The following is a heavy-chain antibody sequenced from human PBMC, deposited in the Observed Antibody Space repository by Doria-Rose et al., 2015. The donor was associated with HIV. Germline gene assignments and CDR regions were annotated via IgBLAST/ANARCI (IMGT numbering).Heavy chain of an antibody. CDR3: ARMGSYRELDY. V-gene: IGHV4-31*11. D-gene: IGHD3-3*01. Sequence: QVQLQESGPGLVQLSNPLSPTCGASGASVSSRGDYWNRIRPVPGKGLESLGYTYYTGTSDYSPSLKSRLNMAVDTSKNQFSLKLSFVTVADTAVYYCARMGSYRELDYWGQGALVIVSA. CDR1: GASVSSRGDY. J-gene: IGHJ4*02. CDR2: TYYTGTS.